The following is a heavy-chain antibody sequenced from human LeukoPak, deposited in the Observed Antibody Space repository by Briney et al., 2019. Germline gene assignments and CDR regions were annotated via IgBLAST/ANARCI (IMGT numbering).Heavy chain of an antibody. CDR2: INHSGST. Sequence: PSETLSLTCAVYGGSFSGYYWSWIRQPPGKGLEWIGEINHSGSTNYNPSLKSRVTISVDTSKNQFSLKLSSVTAADTAVYYCAREYYYDSSGGVVAFDIWGQGTMVTVSS. J-gene: IGHJ3*02. D-gene: IGHD3-22*01. CDR3: AREYYYDSSGGVVAFDI. V-gene: IGHV4-34*01. CDR1: GGSFSGYY.